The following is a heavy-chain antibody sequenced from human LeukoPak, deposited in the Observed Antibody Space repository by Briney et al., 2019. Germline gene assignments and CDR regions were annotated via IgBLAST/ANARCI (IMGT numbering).Heavy chain of an antibody. CDR2: IIPILGIA. CDR1: GGTFSSYA. CDR3: AREYYYDSSGYNPFDY. Sequence: GSSVKVSCKASGGTFSSYAISWVRQAPGQGLEWMGRIIPILGIANYAQKFQGRVTITADKSTSTAYMELSSLRSEDTAVYYCAREYYYDSSGYNPFDYWGQGTLVTVSS. V-gene: IGHV1-69*04. J-gene: IGHJ4*02. D-gene: IGHD3-22*01.